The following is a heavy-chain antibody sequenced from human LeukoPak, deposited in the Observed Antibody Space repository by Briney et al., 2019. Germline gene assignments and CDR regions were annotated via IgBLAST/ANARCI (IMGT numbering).Heavy chain of an antibody. D-gene: IGHD3-10*01. J-gene: IGHJ6*02. V-gene: IGHV1-18*01. CDR3: ARDRWWFGEPKTYYHYYGLDV. CDR2: ISAYNGDT. Sequence: ASVKVSCKASGYIFTSYGITWVRQAPGQGLEWMGWISAYNGDTSYAQQLQGRVTMTLDTSTTTAYMELRSLRSDDTAVYYCARDRWWFGEPKTYYHYYGLDVWGQGTTVTVSS. CDR1: GYIFTSYG.